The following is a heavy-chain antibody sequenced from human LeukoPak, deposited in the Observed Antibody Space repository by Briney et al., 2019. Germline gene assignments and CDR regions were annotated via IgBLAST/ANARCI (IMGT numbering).Heavy chain of an antibody. J-gene: IGHJ4*02. CDR2: IWYDGSNK. CDR3: ARDSNAEDGYNYFIDY. D-gene: IGHD5-24*01. Sequence: GGSLRLSCAASGFTFSSYGMHWVRQAPGKGLEWVAVIWYDGSNKYYADSVKGGFTISRDNSKNTLYLQMNSLRAEDTAVYYCARDSNAEDGYNYFIDYWGQGTLVTVSS. CDR1: GFTFSSYG. V-gene: IGHV3-33*01.